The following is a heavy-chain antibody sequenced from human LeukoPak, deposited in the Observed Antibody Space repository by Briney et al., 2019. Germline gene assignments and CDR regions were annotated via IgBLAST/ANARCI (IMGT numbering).Heavy chain of an antibody. CDR3: ARDGSSSWYKGYFDY. J-gene: IGHJ4*02. V-gene: IGHV4-39*07. CDR2: IYHSGST. Sequence: SETLSLTCTVSGGSISSSSYYWGWIRQPPGKGLEWIGSIYHSGSTNYNPSLKSRVTISVDKSKNQFSLKLSSVTAADTAVYYCARDGSSSWYKGYFDYWGQGTLVTVSS. CDR1: GGSISSSSYY. D-gene: IGHD6-13*01.